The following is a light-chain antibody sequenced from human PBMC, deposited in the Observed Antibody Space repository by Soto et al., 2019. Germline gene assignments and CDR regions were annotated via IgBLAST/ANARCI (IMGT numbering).Light chain of an antibody. CDR1: QGIRSA. CDR3: LLDYAYFWA. V-gene: IGKV1-6*01. J-gene: IGKJ1*01. Sequence: AIQVTQSPSSLSASVGDRVTITCRTSQGIRSALGWYQQKPGKVPKLPIYAASTLQSGVPSRFSGSGSGRDFTLTICRLEPEDFATCYCLLDYAYFWAFGQGPNVEIK. CDR2: AAS.